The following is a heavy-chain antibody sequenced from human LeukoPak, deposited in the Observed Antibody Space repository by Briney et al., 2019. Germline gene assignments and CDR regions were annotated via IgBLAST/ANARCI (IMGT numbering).Heavy chain of an antibody. J-gene: IGHJ4*02. CDR1: GYTFTDYY. V-gene: IGHV1-2*02. D-gene: IGHD2-15*01. CDR3: ARAKVAATPRGYFDY. CDR2: INPNSGDT. Sequence: ASVKVSCKASGYTFTDYYLHWVRQAPGQGLEWMGWINPNSGDTDYAQKLQGRVTMTTDTSTSTAYMELRSLRSDDTAVYYCARAKVAATPRGYFDYWGQGTLVTVSS.